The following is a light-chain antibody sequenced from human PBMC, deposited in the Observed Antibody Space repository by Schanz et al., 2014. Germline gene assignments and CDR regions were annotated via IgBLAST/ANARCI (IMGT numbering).Light chain of an antibody. CDR1: SSDVGGYNY. Sequence: QSVLTQPPSVSGTPGQSVTISCSGTSSDVGGYNYVSWYQQHPGKAPKVMIYEVSKRPSGVPDRFSGSKSGNSASLTVSGLQAEDEADYYCSSYAGSDNVVFGGGTKLTVL. J-gene: IGLJ2*01. V-gene: IGLV2-8*01. CDR2: EVS. CDR3: SSYAGSDNVV.